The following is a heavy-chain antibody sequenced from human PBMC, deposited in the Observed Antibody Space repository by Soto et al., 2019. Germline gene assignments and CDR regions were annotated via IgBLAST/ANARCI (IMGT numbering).Heavy chain of an antibody. CDR2: MSGSGVST. V-gene: IGHV3-23*01. Sequence: EVQLLESGGGLVQPGGSLRLSCVASGFTFSSYAMSWVRQAPGKGLEWVSVMSGSGVSTYYADSVKGRFIISRDNSKNTLYLQMDSLRAEDTAVYYCAKDGRVLCSTTTCYQLDYWGQGTLVTVSS. D-gene: IGHD2-2*01. CDR1: GFTFSSYA. CDR3: AKDGRVLCSTTTCYQLDY. J-gene: IGHJ4*02.